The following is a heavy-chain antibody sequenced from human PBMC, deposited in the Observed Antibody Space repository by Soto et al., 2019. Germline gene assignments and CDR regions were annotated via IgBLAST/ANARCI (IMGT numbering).Heavy chain of an antibody. CDR1: GGTFSSYA. CDR3: VRVYYYDSSGYNSDYYYYGLDV. J-gene: IGHJ6*04. V-gene: IGHV1-69*12. CDR2: IIPIFGTA. Sequence: QVQLVQSGAEVKKPGSSVKVSCKASGGTFSSYAISWVRQAPGQGLEWMGGIIPIFGTANYAQKFQGRVTITADESTSTAYMDLSSLRSEDTAVYYCVRVYYYDSSGYNSDYYYYGLDVWGKGTTVTVSS. D-gene: IGHD3-22*01.